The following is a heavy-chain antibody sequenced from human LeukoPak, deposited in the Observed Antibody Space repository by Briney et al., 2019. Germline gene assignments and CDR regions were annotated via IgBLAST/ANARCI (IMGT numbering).Heavy chain of an antibody. CDR1: GGSFSGYY. V-gene: IGHV4-34*01. CDR3: ARAAYGGNSVGAFDI. CDR2: INHSGST. D-gene: IGHD4-23*01. J-gene: IGHJ3*02. Sequence: SETLSLTCAVYGGSFSGYYWSWIRQPPGKGLEWIGEINHSGSTNYNPSLKSRVTISVDTSKNQFSLKLSSVTTADTAVYYCARAAYGGNSVGAFDIWGQGTMVTVSS.